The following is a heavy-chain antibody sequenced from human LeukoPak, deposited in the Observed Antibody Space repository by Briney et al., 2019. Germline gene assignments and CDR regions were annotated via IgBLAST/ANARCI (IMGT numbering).Heavy chain of an antibody. J-gene: IGHJ4*02. D-gene: IGHD5-18*01. CDR1: GGSFSGYY. CDR2: INHSGST. CDR3: ARVGGINEGIQLWPLDY. V-gene: IGHV4-34*01. Sequence: SETLSLTCAVYGGSFSGYYWSWIRQPPGKGLEWIGEINHSGSTNYNPSLKSRVTISVDTSKNQFSLKLSSVTAADTAVYYCARVGGINEGIQLWPLDYWGRGTLVTVSS.